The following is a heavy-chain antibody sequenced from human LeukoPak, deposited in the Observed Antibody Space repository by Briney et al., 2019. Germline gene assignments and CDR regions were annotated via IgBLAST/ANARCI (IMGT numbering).Heavy chain of an antibody. Sequence: ASVKVSCKASGYTFTSYYMHWVRLAPGERLEWVGCISPDNGNAQSSQEFQGRVTITRDTSARTAYMELSSLRSEDMAVYYCTLYNYWGQGTLVTVSS. CDR2: ISPDNGNA. J-gene: IGHJ4*02. V-gene: IGHV1-3*03. CDR3: TLYNY. CDR1: GYTFTSYY. D-gene: IGHD2-2*02.